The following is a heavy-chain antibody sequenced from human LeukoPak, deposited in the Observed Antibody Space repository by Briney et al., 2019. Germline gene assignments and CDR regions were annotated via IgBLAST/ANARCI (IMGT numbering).Heavy chain of an antibody. CDR2: LYSDGNT. J-gene: IGHJ4*02. CDR3: ARLRRNSDKSGFYYYYDY. V-gene: IGHV3-53*01. D-gene: IGHD3-22*01. CDR1: GFTVITND. Sequence: PGGSLRLSCAASGFTVITNDMTWVRQAPGKGLEWVSVLYSDGNTKYADSVKGRFTISRDNAKNSLYLQMNSLRAEDTGVYYCARLRRNSDKSGFYYYYDYWGQGTLVTVSS.